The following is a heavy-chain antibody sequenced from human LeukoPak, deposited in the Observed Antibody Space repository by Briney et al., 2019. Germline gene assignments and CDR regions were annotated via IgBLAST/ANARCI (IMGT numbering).Heavy chain of an antibody. CDR1: GFTFSSYA. V-gene: IGHV3-30-3*01. D-gene: IGHD5-24*01. J-gene: IGHJ4*02. CDR2: ISYDGSNK. CDR3: ARGIEMATFYFDY. Sequence: GRSLRLSCAASGFTFSSYAMHWVRQAPGKGLEWVAVISYDGSNKYYADSVKGRFTVSRDNSNDTLYLQMNSLRAEDTAVYYCARGIEMATFYFDYWGQGTLVTVSS.